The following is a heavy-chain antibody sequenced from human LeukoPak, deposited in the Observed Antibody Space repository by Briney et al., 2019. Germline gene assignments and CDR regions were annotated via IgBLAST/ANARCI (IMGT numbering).Heavy chain of an antibody. CDR3: SNGGWAD. J-gene: IGHJ4*02. Sequence: GSLRLSCAASGFTFSSYAMSWVRQAPGKGLEWVSSISANGGSTYYSDAVRGRFTVSRDNSRDTLFLQMNSLRADDTAVYYCSNGGWADWGQGTLVSVSS. CDR2: ISANGGST. CDR1: GFTFSSYA. D-gene: IGHD1-26*01. V-gene: IGHV3-23*01.